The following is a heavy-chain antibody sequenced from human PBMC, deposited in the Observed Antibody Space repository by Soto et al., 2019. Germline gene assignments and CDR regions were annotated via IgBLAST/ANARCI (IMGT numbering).Heavy chain of an antibody. D-gene: IGHD4-17*01. J-gene: IGHJ6*02. CDR1: GFTFSNYG. Sequence: QVQLVESGGGLVQPGRSLRLSCVVSGFTFSNYGMHWVRQAPGKGLEWVADIWYDGSGQRYAGSVQGRFTISRDNSKNTLYLQINSLRVEDTAAYYCAKDEVSRKYYGHSLDVWGQGTTVTVSS. CDR3: AKDEVSRKYYGHSLDV. V-gene: IGHV3-33*03. CDR2: IWYDGSGQ.